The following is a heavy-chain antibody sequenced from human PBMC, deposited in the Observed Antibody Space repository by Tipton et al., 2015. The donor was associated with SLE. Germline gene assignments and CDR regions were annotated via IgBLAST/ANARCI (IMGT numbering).Heavy chain of an antibody. CDR1: GFTFSNYW. CDR3: AREEAYCGGDCSFDY. V-gene: IGHV3-7*01. Sequence: SLRLSCAASGFTFSNYWMSWVRQAPGKGLEWVANLKQEGSEKYYVDSVKGQFTISSDNAKSSLYLQMNSLRAEDTAVYYCAREEAYCGGDCSFDYWGQGTLVSVSS. D-gene: IGHD2-21*01. CDR2: LKQEGSEK. J-gene: IGHJ4*02.